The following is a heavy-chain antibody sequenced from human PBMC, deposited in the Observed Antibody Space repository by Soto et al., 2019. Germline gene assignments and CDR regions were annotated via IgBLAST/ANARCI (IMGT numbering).Heavy chain of an antibody. CDR3: ARGFRVEGAYGAGAFFDY. V-gene: IGHV3-23*01. Sequence: PGGSLRLSCAASGFTFSTYATSWVRQPPGKGLEWVSIVSDGGSDAFYADSVKGRFTISRDNSKNTVYLQMNSLRAEDTAVYYCARGFRVEGAYGAGAFFDYWAQGTLVTVSS. CDR1: GFTFSTYA. D-gene: IGHD1-26*01. CDR2: VSDGGSDA. J-gene: IGHJ4*02.